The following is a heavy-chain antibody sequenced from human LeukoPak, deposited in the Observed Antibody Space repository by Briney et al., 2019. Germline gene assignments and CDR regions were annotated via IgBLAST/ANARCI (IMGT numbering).Heavy chain of an antibody. J-gene: IGHJ4*02. CDR1: GFIFSDFD. Sequence: GGSLRLSCAASGFIFSDFDMHWVRQVTGKGLEWVSAIGTTGDTYYPDSVKGRFTISRDNSKNTPYLQMSSLRAEDTAVYYCAKWVWFGELLLYGDYWGQGTLVTVSS. CDR3: AKWVWFGELLLYGDY. V-gene: IGHV3-13*04. CDR2: IGTTGDT. D-gene: IGHD3-10*01.